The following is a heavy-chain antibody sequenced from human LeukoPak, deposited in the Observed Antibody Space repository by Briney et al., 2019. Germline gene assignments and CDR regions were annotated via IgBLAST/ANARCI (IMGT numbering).Heavy chain of an antibody. V-gene: IGHV3-66*01. CDR2: IYSGGST. D-gene: IGHD5-24*01. CDR3: ARIRGATKYYFDY. Sequence: GGSLRLSCAASGFTVSSNYMSWVRQAPGKGLEWVSIIYSGGSTYYADSVKDRFTISRDNSKNTLYLQMSSLRAEDTAVYYCARIRGATKYYFDYWGQGTLVTVSS. J-gene: IGHJ4*02. CDR1: GFTVSSNY.